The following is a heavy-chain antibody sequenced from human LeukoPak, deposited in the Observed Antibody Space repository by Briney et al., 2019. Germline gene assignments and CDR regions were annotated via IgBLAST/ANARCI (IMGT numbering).Heavy chain of an antibody. D-gene: IGHD2-15*01. CDR1: GFTFSRYW. CDR2: IISDGSIT. V-gene: IGHV3-74*03. J-gene: IGHJ3*02. Sequence: GGSLRLSCAASGFTFSRYWMHWVRQAPGKGLVWVSRIISDGSITTYADPVKGRFTISRDNAKNTLYLQMNSLRAEDTAVYYCAREDVDIVVATSGPFDIWGQGTMVTVSS. CDR3: AREDVDIVVATSGPFDI.